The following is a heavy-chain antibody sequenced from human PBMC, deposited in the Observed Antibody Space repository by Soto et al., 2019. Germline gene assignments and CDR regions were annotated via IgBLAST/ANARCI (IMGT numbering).Heavy chain of an antibody. CDR1: GDSISGSPYF. V-gene: IGHV4-39*01. D-gene: IGHD6-13*01. J-gene: IGHJ4*02. CDR2: VFHGGYT. Sequence: SETLSLTCTVSGDSISGSPYFWGWIRQPPGKRLEWIGSVFHGGYTHYTPSLKSRVFISLDTSKNQFSLQLTSVTAADTAVYYCATVRSRWNIDYWGQGTLVTVSS. CDR3: ATVRSRWNIDY.